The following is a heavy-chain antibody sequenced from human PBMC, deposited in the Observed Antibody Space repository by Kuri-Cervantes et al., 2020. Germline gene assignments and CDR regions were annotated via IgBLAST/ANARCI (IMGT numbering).Heavy chain of an antibody. J-gene: IGHJ4*02. Sequence: GGSLKIPYPASGFTFSSYRMHWVRHAPGKALVWVSRINCDGNCTSYADSVKGRFTICRDNAKNTLYLQMNSLRAEDTAVYYCARDGDVYSYGLPGYWGQGTLVTVSS. V-gene: IGHV3-74*01. CDR3: ARDGDVYSYGLPGY. CDR1: GFTFSSYR. CDR2: INCDGNCT. D-gene: IGHD5-18*01.